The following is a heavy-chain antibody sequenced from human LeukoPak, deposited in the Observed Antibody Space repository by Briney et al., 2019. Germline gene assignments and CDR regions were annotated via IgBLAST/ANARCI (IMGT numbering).Heavy chain of an antibody. CDR2: IYASGST. Sequence: SSETLSLTCTVSGGSISSYYWSWIRQPAGKGLEWIGRIYASGSTYYNPSLKSRVTMSADTSKNQFSLRLTTVTAADTAVYYCARDSNLEYSSSRGLGRWGQGTLVTVSS. J-gene: IGHJ4*02. D-gene: IGHD6-6*01. CDR3: ARDSNLEYSSSRGLGR. CDR1: GGSISSYY. V-gene: IGHV4-4*07.